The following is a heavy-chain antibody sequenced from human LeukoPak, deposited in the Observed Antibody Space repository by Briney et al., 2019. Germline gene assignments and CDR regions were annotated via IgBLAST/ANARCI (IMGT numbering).Heavy chain of an antibody. D-gene: IGHD3-22*01. CDR3: ARGTMIVVPLYYYYMDV. CDR1: GFTFREYY. Sequence: GGSLRLSCAASGFTFREYYMSWIRQAPGKGLEWVSNIISSGSTIYYADSVKGRFTISRDNAKNSLYLQMNSLRAEDTAVYYCARGTMIVVPLYYYYMDVWGKGTTVTVSS. CDR2: IISSGSTI. J-gene: IGHJ6*03. V-gene: IGHV3-11*04.